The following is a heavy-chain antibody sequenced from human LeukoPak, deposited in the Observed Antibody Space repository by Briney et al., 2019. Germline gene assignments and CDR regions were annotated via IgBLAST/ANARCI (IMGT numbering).Heavy chain of an antibody. CDR2: ISSSSSTI. J-gene: IGHJ6*02. CDR1: GFTFSSYS. CDR3: ARDRGYSGYEYYYGMDV. V-gene: IGHV3-48*04. D-gene: IGHD5-12*01. Sequence: GGSLRLSCAASGFTFSSYSMNWVRQAPGKGLEWVSYISSSSSTIYYADSVKGRFTISRDNAKNSLYLQMNSLRAEDTAVYYCARDRGYSGYEYYYGMDVWGQGTTVTVSS.